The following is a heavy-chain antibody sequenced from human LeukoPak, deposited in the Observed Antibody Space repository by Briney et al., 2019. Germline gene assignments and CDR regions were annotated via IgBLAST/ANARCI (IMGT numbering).Heavy chain of an antibody. V-gene: IGHV4-61*02. CDR2: IYSSGST. CDR3: AWNHYMDV. D-gene: IGHD1-1*01. J-gene: IGHJ6*03. Sequence: SETLSLTCTVSGVSISSGTSYWSWIRQPAGKGLEWIGRIYSSGSTNYNPSLKSRVTMSLDTSKNQFSLTLSSVTAADTAIYFCAWNHYMDVWGKGTAVTISS. CDR1: GVSISSGTSY.